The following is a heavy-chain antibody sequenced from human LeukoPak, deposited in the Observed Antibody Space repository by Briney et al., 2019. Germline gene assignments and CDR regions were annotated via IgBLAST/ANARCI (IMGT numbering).Heavy chain of an antibody. D-gene: IGHD3-22*01. CDR3: ARDLYDSSPWSGTDP. CDR2: INTNTGNP. Sequence: ASVKVSCKASGYTFTSYAMNWVRQAPGQGLEWMGWINTNTGNPTYAQGFTGRFVFSLDASVSTAYLQISSLKAEDTAVYYCARDLYDSSPWSGTDPWGQGTLVTVSS. V-gene: IGHV7-4-1*02. CDR1: GYTFTSYA. J-gene: IGHJ5*02.